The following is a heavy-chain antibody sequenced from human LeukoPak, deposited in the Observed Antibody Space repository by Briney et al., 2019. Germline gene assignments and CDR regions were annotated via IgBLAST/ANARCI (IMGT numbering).Heavy chain of an antibody. CDR1: GGSISSYY. CDR3: ARLSKAGHNWFDP. Sequence: SETLSLTCTVSGGSISSYYWSWIRQPPGKGLDWIGYIYYIGSTNYNPSLKSRVTISVDTAKNQFSLKLSSVTAADTAVYYCARLSKAGHNWFDPWGQGTLVTVSS. J-gene: IGHJ5*02. D-gene: IGHD6-13*01. CDR2: IYYIGST. V-gene: IGHV4-59*01.